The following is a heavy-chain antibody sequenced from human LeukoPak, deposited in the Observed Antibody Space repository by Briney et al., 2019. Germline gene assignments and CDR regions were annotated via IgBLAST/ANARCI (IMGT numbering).Heavy chain of an antibody. Sequence: PGRSLRLSCAASGFTVSSYGMHWVRQPPGKGLEWVVLIRYDGSNKYYADSVKGRFTISRDNPKNTLYLKMNRLRADDTAVYYCAKAGYSSSSFAFYYYMDVWGRGTTVTVSS. V-gene: IGHV3-33*06. CDR2: IRYDGSNK. CDR1: GFTVSSYG. CDR3: AKAGYSSSSFAFYYYMDV. D-gene: IGHD6-6*01. J-gene: IGHJ6*03.